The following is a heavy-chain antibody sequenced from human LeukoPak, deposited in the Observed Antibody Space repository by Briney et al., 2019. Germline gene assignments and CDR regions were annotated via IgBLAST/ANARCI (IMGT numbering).Heavy chain of an antibody. CDR1: GFTFSSYG. CDR2: ISGSGGST. V-gene: IGHV3-23*01. D-gene: IGHD3-22*01. CDR3: ARGIVVVITRLLDY. J-gene: IGHJ4*02. Sequence: GGSLRLSCAASGFTFSSYGMSWVRQAPGKGLDWVSGISGSGGSTYYADSVKGRFTISRDNSKNTLYLQMNSLRAEDTAVYYCARGIVVVITRLLDYWGQGTLVTVSS.